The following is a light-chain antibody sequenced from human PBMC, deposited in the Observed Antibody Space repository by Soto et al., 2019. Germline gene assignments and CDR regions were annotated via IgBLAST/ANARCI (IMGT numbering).Light chain of an antibody. J-gene: IGKJ1*01. CDR1: QSISSW. V-gene: IGKV1-5*01. CDR2: DAS. CDR3: QQYNSYWT. Sequence: DIQMTQSHSTLSASVGDRVTITCRASQSISSWFACYQHNPGKAPKLLVYDASSVQSGVPSRFSGSGSSTEFTLTSSSLQPDDLATYYCQQYNSYWTFGQGTKV.